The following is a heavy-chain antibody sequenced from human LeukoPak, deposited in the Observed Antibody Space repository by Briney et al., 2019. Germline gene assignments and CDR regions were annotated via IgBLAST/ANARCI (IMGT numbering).Heavy chain of an antibody. Sequence: ASVKVSCKASGYTFTGYYMHWVRQAPGQGLEWMGWINPNSGGTNYAQKFQGRVTMTRDTSISTAYMELSSLRSDDTAVYYCAREVNYDILTGYNSYWGQGTLVTVSS. CDR3: AREVNYDILTGYNSY. J-gene: IGHJ4*02. CDR1: GYTFTGYY. D-gene: IGHD3-9*01. CDR2: INPNSGGT. V-gene: IGHV1-2*02.